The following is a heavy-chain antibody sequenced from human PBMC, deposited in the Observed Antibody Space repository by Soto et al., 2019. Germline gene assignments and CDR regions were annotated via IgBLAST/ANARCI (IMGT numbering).Heavy chain of an antibody. CDR3: AAGPNLYFFDY. D-gene: IGHD6-13*01. CDR2: ICYSGST. J-gene: IGHJ4*02. Sequence: SETLSLTCTVSGGSISSGGYCWTWIRQHPGKDLEWIRNICYSGSTYYSPSLKNRLTISIDTSKNQFSLKLTSVTAADTAVYYCAAGPNLYFFDYWGQGVLVTVSS. V-gene: IGHV4-31*03. CDR1: GGSISSGGYC.